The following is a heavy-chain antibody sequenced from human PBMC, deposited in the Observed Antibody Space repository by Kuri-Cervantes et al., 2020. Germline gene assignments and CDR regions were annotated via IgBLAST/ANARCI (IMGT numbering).Heavy chain of an antibody. CDR3: ASGGLGFGGGGWFDP. J-gene: IGHJ5*02. Sequence: ASVKVSCKASGYTFTSYDINWVRQATGQGLEWMGWMNPNSGNTGYAQKFQGRVTMTRNTSISTVYMELSSLRSEDTAVYYCASGGLGFGGGGWFDPWGQGTLVTVSS. CDR1: GYTFTSYD. D-gene: IGHD3-16*01. CDR2: MNPNSGNT. V-gene: IGHV1-8*01.